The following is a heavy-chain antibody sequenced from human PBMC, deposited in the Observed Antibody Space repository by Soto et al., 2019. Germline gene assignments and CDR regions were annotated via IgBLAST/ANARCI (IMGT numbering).Heavy chain of an antibody. CDR3: ARGSQDDSSGQNWFDP. CDR2: IIPIFGTA. D-gene: IGHD3-22*01. Sequence: QVQLVQSGAEVKKPGSSVKVSCKASGGTFSSYAISWVRQAPGQGLEWMGGIIPIFGTANYAQKFQGRVPMTADESTSTDDMELSSLRSEDTAVYYCARGSQDDSSGQNWFDPWGQGTLVTVSS. J-gene: IGHJ5*02. V-gene: IGHV1-69*12. CDR1: GGTFSSYA.